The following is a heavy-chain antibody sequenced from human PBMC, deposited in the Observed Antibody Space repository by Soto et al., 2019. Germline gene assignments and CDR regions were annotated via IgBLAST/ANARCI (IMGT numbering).Heavy chain of an antibody. CDR3: ARGPTDYSFPSYFDY. D-gene: IGHD4-4*01. J-gene: IGHJ4*02. V-gene: IGHV1-18*01. CDR1: GYTFTKNV. Sequence: SVKVSCKASGYTFTKNVISWVRQAPGQGLEWMGWINPYNGNTDYAQKLQRRVTVTTDTSTNTVHMELRSLRSDDTAVYYCARGPTDYSFPSYFDYWGRGNLVTGSS. CDR2: INPYNGNT.